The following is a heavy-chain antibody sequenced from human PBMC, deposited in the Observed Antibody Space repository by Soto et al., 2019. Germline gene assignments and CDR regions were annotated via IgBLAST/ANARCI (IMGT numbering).Heavy chain of an antibody. J-gene: IGHJ6*02. CDR1: GYSFTSYW. CDR2: IDPSDSYT. CDR3: ARRRKALHLYGMDV. V-gene: IGHV5-10-1*01. Sequence: GETLKISCKGSGYSFTSYWISWVRQMPGKGLEWMGRIDPSDSYTNYSPSFQGYVTISADKSISTAYLQWSSLKASDTAMYYCARRRKALHLYGMDVWGQGTTVTVSS.